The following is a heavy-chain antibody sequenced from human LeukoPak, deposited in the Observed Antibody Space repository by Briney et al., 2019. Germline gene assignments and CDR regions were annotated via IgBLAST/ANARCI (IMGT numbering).Heavy chain of an antibody. J-gene: IGHJ4*02. CDR2: SNPNSGGT. D-gene: IGHD4-23*01. CDR3: ARAEAYGGKLFSDY. Sequence: ASVKVSCKASGYTFTGYYMHWVRQAPGQGLEWMGRSNPNSGGTNYAQKFQGRVTMTRDTSISTAYMELSRLRSDDTAVYYCARAEAYGGKLFSDYWGQGTLVTVSS. V-gene: IGHV1-2*06. CDR1: GYTFTGYY.